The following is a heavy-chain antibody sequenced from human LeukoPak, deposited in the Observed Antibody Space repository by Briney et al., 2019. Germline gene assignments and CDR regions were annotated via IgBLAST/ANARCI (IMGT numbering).Heavy chain of an antibody. Sequence: ASVKVSCKASGYTFTGYYMHWVRQAPGQGLEWMGWINPNSGGTNYAQKFQGRVTMTRDTSISTAYMELSRLRSDDTAVYYRARDGIVGAGDAFDIWGQGTMVTVSS. J-gene: IGHJ3*02. D-gene: IGHD1-26*01. CDR3: ARDGIVGAGDAFDI. CDR2: INPNSGGT. V-gene: IGHV1-2*02. CDR1: GYTFTGYY.